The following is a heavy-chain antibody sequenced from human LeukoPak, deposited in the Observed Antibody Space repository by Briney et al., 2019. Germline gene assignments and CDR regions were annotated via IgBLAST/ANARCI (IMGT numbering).Heavy chain of an antibody. J-gene: IGHJ4*02. CDR2: IYYSGST. CDR1: GGSISSGDYY. Sequence: PSQTLPLTCTVSGGSISSGDYYWSWIRQPPGKGLEWIGYIYYSGSTYYNPSLKSRVTISVDTSKNQFSLKLSSVTAADTAVYYCARDPIVGATHGDYWGQGTLVTVSS. D-gene: IGHD1-26*01. V-gene: IGHV4-30-4*08. CDR3: ARDPIVGATHGDY.